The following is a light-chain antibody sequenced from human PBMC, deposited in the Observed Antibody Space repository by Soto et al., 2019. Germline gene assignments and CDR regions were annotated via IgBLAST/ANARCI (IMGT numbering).Light chain of an antibody. V-gene: IGLV2-14*03. CDR1: SSYVGGYNY. CDR3: FSYTSSGTFV. J-gene: IGLJ2*01. CDR2: DVN. Sequence: QSALTQPASVAGSPGQSITVSCTGTSSYVGGYNYVSWYQQHPGKAPQLMIYDVNDRPSGVSSRFSGSKSGNTASLTISGLQAEDEADYYCFSYTSSGTFVFGGGTKLTVL.